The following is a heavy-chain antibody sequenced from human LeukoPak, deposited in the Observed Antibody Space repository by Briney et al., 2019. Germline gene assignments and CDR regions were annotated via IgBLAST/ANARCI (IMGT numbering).Heavy chain of an antibody. CDR3: ARDYSGSAFWAPL. CDR2: IKQDGSEK. CDR1: GFTFSSYW. V-gene: IGHV3-7*01. D-gene: IGHD3-10*01. Sequence: PGGSLRLSCAASGFTFSSYWMSWVRQAPGKGLEWVANIKQDGSEKYYVDSVKGRFTISRDNAKNSLYLQMNSLRAEDTAVYYCARDYSGSAFWAPLWGQGTLVTVSS. J-gene: IGHJ4*02.